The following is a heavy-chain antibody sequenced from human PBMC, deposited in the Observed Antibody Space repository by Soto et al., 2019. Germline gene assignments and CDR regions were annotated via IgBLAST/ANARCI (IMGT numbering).Heavy chain of an antibody. CDR3: ARGNGHCSSGSCHFDY. Sequence: GASGKGSCKASGYSFTNYAINWVRQAPGQGLEWLGWINTNTWDPTYAQGFTGRLVFSLYTSVSTAYLQIYSLRADDTAVYYCARGNGHCSSGSCHFDYCGQGTLVTVSS. V-gene: IGHV7-4-1*01. J-gene: IGHJ4*02. CDR1: GYSFTNYA. CDR2: INTNTWDP. D-gene: IGHD2-15*01.